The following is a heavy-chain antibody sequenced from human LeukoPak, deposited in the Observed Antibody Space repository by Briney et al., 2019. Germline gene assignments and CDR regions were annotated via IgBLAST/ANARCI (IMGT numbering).Heavy chain of an antibody. V-gene: IGHV1-24*01. CDR3: ARVGLVVSIVGSSNWAFDI. D-gene: IGHD2-8*02. CDR1: GYTLTELC. Sequence: ASVKVSCKVSGYTLTELCIHWVRQAPGKGLEWMGGFDPEENKRIYAQKFKGRVTMTTDTSTSTAYMELRSLRSDDTAVYYCARVGLVVSIVGSSNWAFDIWGQGTMVTVSS. CDR2: FDPEENKR. J-gene: IGHJ3*02.